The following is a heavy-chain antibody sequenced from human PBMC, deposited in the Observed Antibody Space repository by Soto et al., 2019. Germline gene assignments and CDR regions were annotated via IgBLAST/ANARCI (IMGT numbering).Heavy chain of an antibody. V-gene: IGHV1-8*01. D-gene: IGHD1-26*01. J-gene: IGHJ4*02. CDR2: MNPNSGNT. CDR1: GYTFTSYD. CDR3: ARVGATKRGFGY. Sequence: ASVKVSCKASGYTFTSYDINWVRQATGQGLEWMGWMNPNSGNTGYAQKFQGRVTMTRNTSISTAYMELSSLRSEDTAVYYCARVGATKRGFGYWGQGXLVTVSS.